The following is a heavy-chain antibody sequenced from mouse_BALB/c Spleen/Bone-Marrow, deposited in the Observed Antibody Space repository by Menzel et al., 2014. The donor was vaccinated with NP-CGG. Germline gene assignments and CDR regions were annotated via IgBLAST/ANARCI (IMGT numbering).Heavy chain of an antibody. D-gene: IGHD1-1*01. CDR2: IDPANGNT. J-gene: IGHJ3*01. CDR3: ASYYYGSSLFAY. Sequence: VQLQQSGAELVKPGASVKLSCIASGFNIXDTYMHWVKQRPEQGLEWIGRIDPANGNTKYDPKFQGEATITADTSSNTAYLQLSSLTSEDTAVYYCASYYYGSSLFAYWGQGTLVTVSA. V-gene: IGHV14-3*02. CDR1: GFNIXDTY.